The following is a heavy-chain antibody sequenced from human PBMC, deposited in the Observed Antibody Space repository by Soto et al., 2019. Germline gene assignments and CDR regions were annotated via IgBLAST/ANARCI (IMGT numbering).Heavy chain of an antibody. Sequence: SETLSLTCTVSGGSVSSGSYYWSWIRQPPGKGLEWIGYIYYSGSTNYNPSLKSRVTISVDTSKNQFSLKLSSVTAADTAVYYCARGSGSSGWYTPPYLRQGTLVTVSS. D-gene: IGHD6-19*01. CDR2: IYYSGST. V-gene: IGHV4-61*01. CDR1: GGSVSSGSYY. CDR3: ARGSGSSGWYTPPY. J-gene: IGHJ4*02.